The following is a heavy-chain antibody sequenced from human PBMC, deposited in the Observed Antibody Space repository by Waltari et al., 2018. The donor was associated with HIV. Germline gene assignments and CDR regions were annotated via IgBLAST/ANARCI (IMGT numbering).Heavy chain of an antibody. CDR3: AKDLYCSGGNCYSRVLDS. CDR1: GFTFSKYA. Sequence: EVQVVESGGGLVQPGGSLRLSCAASGFTFSKYAMSWVRQAPGRGREWVAAISGCGGSTHYADSVKGRFTISRDSSKNTLDLQMNSLRAEDTAVYFCAKDLYCSGGNCYSRVLDSWGQGTLVTVSS. J-gene: IGHJ4*02. V-gene: IGHV3-23*04. D-gene: IGHD2-15*01. CDR2: ISGCGGST.